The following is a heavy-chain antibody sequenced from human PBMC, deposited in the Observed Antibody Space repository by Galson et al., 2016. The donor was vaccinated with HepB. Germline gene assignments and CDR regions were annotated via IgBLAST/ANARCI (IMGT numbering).Heavy chain of an antibody. V-gene: IGHV3-13*01. CDR1: GFTFKTYD. D-gene: IGHD3-22*01. CDR3: ARGFPQRQYYYDAVDAFDI. Sequence: SLRLSCAASGFTFKTYDMHWVRQAPGKGLEWVSGIGTAGDTYYPGSVEGRFTISRENGWNSLYLHINSLRAGDTAVYFCARGFPQRQYYYDAVDAFDIWGQGTMVTVSS. CDR2: IGTAGDT. J-gene: IGHJ3*02.